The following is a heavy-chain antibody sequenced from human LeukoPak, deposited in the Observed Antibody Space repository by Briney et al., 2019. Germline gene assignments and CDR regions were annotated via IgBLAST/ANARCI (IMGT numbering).Heavy chain of an antibody. CDR3: ARSGHDILTGYYASFDY. CDR2: IYYSGST. J-gene: IGHJ4*02. D-gene: IGHD3-9*01. CDR1: GGSISSYY. Sequence: SETLSLTCTVSGGSISSYYWSWIRQPPGKGLEWIGYIYYSGSTNYNPSLKSRATISVDTSKNQFSLKLSSVTAADTAVYYCARSGHDILTGYYASFDYWGLGTLVTVSS. V-gene: IGHV4-59*08.